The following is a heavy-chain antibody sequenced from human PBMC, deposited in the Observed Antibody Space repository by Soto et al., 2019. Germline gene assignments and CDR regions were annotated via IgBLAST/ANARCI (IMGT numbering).Heavy chain of an antibody. Sequence: QLQLQESGPGLVKPSETLSLTCTVSGGSISSSSYYWGWIRQPPGKGLEWIGSIYYSGSTYYNPSLKSRVTISVDTSKNQFSLKLSSVTAADTAVYYCAMTDTYYYDSSGYPIDYWGQGTLVTVSS. CDR3: AMTDTYYYDSSGYPIDY. D-gene: IGHD3-22*01. CDR1: GGSISSSSYY. J-gene: IGHJ4*02. V-gene: IGHV4-39*01. CDR2: IYYSGST.